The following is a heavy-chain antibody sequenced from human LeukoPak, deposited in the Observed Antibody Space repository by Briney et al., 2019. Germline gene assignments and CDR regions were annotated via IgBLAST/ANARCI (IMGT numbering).Heavy chain of an antibody. Sequence: GRSLRLSCAASGFTFSSYAMHWVRQAPGKGLEWVSAIGGSGGTTYYADSVKGRFTISRDNSKNTLYLQMNSLRADDTAVYYCAKMPFMQRLDYWGQGTLVTVSS. V-gene: IGHV3-23*01. CDR3: AKMPFMQRLDY. J-gene: IGHJ4*02. D-gene: IGHD6-25*01. CDR1: GFTFSSYA. CDR2: IGGSGGTT.